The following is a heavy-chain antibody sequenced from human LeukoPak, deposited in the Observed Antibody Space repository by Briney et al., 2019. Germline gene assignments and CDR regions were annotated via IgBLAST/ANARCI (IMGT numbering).Heavy chain of an antibody. Sequence: PSETLSLTCAVYGGSFSGYYWSWIRQPPGKGLEWIGEINHSGSTNYNPSLKSRVTMSVDPSKNQFSLKLSSVTAADTAVYYCARGFGSSWYYFDYWGQGTLVTVSS. CDR2: INHSGST. V-gene: IGHV4-34*01. D-gene: IGHD6-13*01. CDR1: GGSFSGYY. J-gene: IGHJ4*02. CDR3: ARGFGSSWYYFDY.